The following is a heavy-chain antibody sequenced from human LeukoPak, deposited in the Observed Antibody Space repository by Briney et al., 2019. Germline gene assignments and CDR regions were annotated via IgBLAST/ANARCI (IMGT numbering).Heavy chain of an antibody. CDR1: GGSFSGYY. J-gene: IGHJ4*02. D-gene: IGHD3-22*01. Sequence: PSETLSLTCAVYGGSFSGYYWSWIRQPPGKGLEWIGEINHSGSTNYNPSLKSRVTISVDTSKNQFSLKLSSVTAADTAVYYCARGRVRPPYYYDSSGYRAGWGQTNIKNTNAPFDYWGQGTLVTVSS. CDR2: INHSGST. CDR3: ARGRVRPPYYYDSSGYRAGWGQTNIKNTNAPFDY. V-gene: IGHV4-34*01.